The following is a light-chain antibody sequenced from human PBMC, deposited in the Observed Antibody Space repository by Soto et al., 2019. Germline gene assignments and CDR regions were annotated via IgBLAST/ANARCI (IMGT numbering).Light chain of an antibody. CDR3: ATWDTSLTGVV. CDR2: END. J-gene: IGLJ2*01. V-gene: IGLV1-51*01. CDR1: SSTIGTNY. Sequence: QSVLTQPPSVSAAPGQKVTISCSGSSSTIGTNYVSWYQHLPGTTPKLLINENDRRPSGIPDRFSGSKTGTSATLAITGLQTGDEAEYFCATWDTSLTGVVFGGGTKLTVL.